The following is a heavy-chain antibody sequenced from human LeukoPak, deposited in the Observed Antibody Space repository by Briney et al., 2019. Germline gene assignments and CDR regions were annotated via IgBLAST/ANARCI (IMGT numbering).Heavy chain of an antibody. CDR1: GGSISSYY. Sequence: PSETLSLTCTVSGGSISSYYWGWIRQPPGKGLEWIGSIYYSGSTYYNPSLKSRVTISVDTSKNQFSLKLSSVTAADTAVYYCARDQFGYSATITFNYYYYMDVWGKGTTVTVSS. V-gene: IGHV4-39*07. CDR3: ARDQFGYSATITFNYYYYMDV. D-gene: IGHD5-12*01. J-gene: IGHJ6*03. CDR2: IYYSGST.